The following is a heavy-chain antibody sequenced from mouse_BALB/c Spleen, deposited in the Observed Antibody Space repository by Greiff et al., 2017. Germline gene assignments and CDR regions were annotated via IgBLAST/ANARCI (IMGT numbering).Heavy chain of an antibody. J-gene: IGHJ2*01. CDR2: VNPNNGGT. Sequence: VQLQQSGPDLVKPGASVKISCKASGYSFTGYYMHWVKQSHGKSLEWIGRVNPNNGGTSYNQKFKDKATLTADKSSSTAYMQLSSLTSEDSAVYYCARRRPTYYFDYWGQGTTLTVSS. V-gene: IGHV1-26*01. CDR1: GYSFTGYY. CDR3: ARRRPTYYFDY.